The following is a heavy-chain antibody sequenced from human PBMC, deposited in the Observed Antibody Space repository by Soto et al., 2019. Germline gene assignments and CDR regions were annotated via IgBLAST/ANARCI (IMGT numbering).Heavy chain of an antibody. Sequence: QVQLVQSGAEVKKPGASVTVSCKTSGYTFSNYGINWVRQAPGQGLEWMGWISGYNGNTNYAQTVQGRGTMTTDTSTGHVYMEVRSLKSDDKAIYYCSRFIMVGGWFDPNYYHGMDVWGQGTTVTVSS. V-gene: IGHV1-18*01. CDR3: SRFIMVGGWFDPNYYHGMDV. D-gene: IGHD6-19*01. J-gene: IGHJ6*02. CDR1: GYTFSNYG. CDR2: ISGYNGNT.